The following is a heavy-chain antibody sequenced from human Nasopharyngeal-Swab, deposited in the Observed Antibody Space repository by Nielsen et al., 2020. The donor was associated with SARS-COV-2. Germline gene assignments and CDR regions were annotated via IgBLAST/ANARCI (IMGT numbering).Heavy chain of an antibody. Sequence: ASVKVSCKASGYTFTSHDINWVRQATGQGLEWMGWMNPHIGNTGYAQKFQGRVTMTRNTSISTAYMELNSLRSEDTAVYYCARGVGGYFDLWGRGTPVTVSS. CDR3: ARGVGGYFDL. J-gene: IGHJ2*01. CDR2: MNPHIGNT. CDR1: GYTFTSHD. D-gene: IGHD1-26*01. V-gene: IGHV1-8*01.